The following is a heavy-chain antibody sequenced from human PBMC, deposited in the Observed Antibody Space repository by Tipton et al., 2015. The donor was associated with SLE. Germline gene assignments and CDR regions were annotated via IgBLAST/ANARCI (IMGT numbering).Heavy chain of an antibody. Sequence: TLSLTCAVYGGSFSGYYWSWIRQPPGKGLEWIGEINHRGSTNYNPSLKSRVTISVDTSKNQFSLMLSSVTAADTAVYYCARPAPSSVYWYFDLWGRGTLLTVSS. J-gene: IGHJ2*01. CDR1: GGSFSGYY. V-gene: IGHV4-34*01. D-gene: IGHD6-19*01. CDR3: ARPAPSSVYWYFDL. CDR2: INHRGST.